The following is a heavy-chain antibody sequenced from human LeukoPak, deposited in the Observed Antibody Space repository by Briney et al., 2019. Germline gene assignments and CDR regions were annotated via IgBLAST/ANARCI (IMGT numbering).Heavy chain of an antibody. CDR1: GGSMSSYY. CDR2: IYYSGST. J-gene: IGHJ3*02. D-gene: IGHD1-26*01. Sequence: PSETLSLTCTVSGGSMSSYYWSWIRQSPGKGLEWIGYIYYSGSTNYNPSLKSRVTIPVDTSKNQFSLKLSSVTAVDTAVYYCARGPVGGATYYDGDAFDIWGQGTMVTVSS. V-gene: IGHV4-59*01. CDR3: ARGPVGGATYYDGDAFDI.